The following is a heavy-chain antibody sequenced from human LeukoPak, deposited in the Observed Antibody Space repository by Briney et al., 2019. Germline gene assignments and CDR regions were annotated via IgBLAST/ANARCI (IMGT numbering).Heavy chain of an antibody. V-gene: IGHV4-39*01. CDR3: VKLFFDYFFDS. CDR1: GGSVGTTNYY. D-gene: IGHD3-9*01. J-gene: IGHJ4*02. CDR2: ISYSGSP. Sequence: SETLSLTCTVSGGSVGTTNYYWGWIRQPPGKGLEWIGSISYSGSPYYRPSLKSRVTISVDTSKNQLSLKLSSVTAADTAVYHCVKLFFDYFFDSGGRGPLVPVSS.